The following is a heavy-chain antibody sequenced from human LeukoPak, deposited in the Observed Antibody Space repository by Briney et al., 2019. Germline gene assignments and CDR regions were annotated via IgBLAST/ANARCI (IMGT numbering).Heavy chain of an antibody. Sequence: SETLSLTCVVSGGSISSAGYSWSWLRQPPGKGLEWIGYIFHSGHTYYNPSLNSRVTISEDRSKNQFSLKLSSVTAADTAVYYCASFGETGFDYWGQGTLVTVSS. D-gene: IGHD3-10*01. CDR3: ASFGETGFDY. J-gene: IGHJ4*02. V-gene: IGHV4-30-2*01. CDR2: IFHSGHT. CDR1: GGSISSAGYS.